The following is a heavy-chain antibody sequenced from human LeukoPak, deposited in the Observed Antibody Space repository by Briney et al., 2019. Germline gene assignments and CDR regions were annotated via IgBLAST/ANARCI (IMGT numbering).Heavy chain of an antibody. V-gene: IGHV3-7*01. CDR1: GFRFRNYW. Sequence: GGSLRLSCVASGFRFRNYWMAWICDAPGRGLEWVANINEDGNEKYYLDSVRGRFIISRDNARNSLFLQMNSLRGEDTGVYYCVRELVVGPAEYFQSWGQGTLVAVSS. CDR3: VRELVVGPAEYFQS. D-gene: IGHD1-26*01. CDR2: INEDGNEK. J-gene: IGHJ1*01.